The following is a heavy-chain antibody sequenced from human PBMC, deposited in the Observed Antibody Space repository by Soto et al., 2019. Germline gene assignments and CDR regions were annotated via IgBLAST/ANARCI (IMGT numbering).Heavy chain of an antibody. CDR1: GGSFSGYY. D-gene: IGHD3-10*01. CDR2: INHSGST. Sequence: SETLSLTCAVYGGSFSGYYWSWIRQPPGKGLEWIGEINHSGSTNYNPSLKSRVTISVDTSKNQFSLKLRSVTAADTAVYYCARHRGPAPVYWGQGTLVTVSS. V-gene: IGHV4-34*01. CDR3: ARHRGPAPVY. J-gene: IGHJ4*02.